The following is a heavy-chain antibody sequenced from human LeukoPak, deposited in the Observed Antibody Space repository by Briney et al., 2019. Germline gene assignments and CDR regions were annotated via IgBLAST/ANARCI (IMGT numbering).Heavy chain of an antibody. D-gene: IGHD6-13*01. CDR2: IWYDGSNK. V-gene: IGHV3-33*06. Sequence: PGGSLRLSCAASGLTFSSYGMHWVRQAPGKGLEWVAVIWYDGSNKYYADSVKGRFTISRDNSKNTLYLQMNSLRAEDTAVYYCAKDIKAAASPTPGWFDPWGQGTLVTVSS. CDR1: GLTFSSYG. J-gene: IGHJ5*02. CDR3: AKDIKAAASPTPGWFDP.